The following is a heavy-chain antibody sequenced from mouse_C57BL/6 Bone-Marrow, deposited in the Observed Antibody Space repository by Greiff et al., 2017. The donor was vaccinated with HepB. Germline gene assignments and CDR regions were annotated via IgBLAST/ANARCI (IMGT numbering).Heavy chain of an antibody. V-gene: IGHV1-26*01. CDR3: ARGGQLHLDD. CDR1: GYTFTDYY. J-gene: IGHJ2*01. Sequence: EVQLQQSGPELVKPGASVKISCKASGYTFTDYYMHWVKQSHGKGLEWIGEIDPNNGGTSYNQKFKGKATLTVDKSSSTAYMELRSLTSEDSAVYYSARGGQLHLDDWGQGTTLTVSS. D-gene: IGHD2-12*01. CDR2: IDPNNGGT.